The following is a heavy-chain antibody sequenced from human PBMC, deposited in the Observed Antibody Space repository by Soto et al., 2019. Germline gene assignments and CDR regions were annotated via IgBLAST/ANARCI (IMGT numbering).Heavy chain of an antibody. D-gene: IGHD5-12*01. CDR3: ARDTGYDHDAFAI. J-gene: IGHJ3*02. CDR1: GYTFITSYY. Sequence: QVQLVQSGAEVKKPGASVKLSCKASGYTFITSYYTHWVRQAPGQGLEWMGIINPTGTMTKYSERFQGRLTMTRDTSTSTHYMELSTLPSEDTAVYFCARDTGYDHDAFAIWGQGTMVTVSS. V-gene: IGHV1-46*01. CDR2: INPTGTMT.